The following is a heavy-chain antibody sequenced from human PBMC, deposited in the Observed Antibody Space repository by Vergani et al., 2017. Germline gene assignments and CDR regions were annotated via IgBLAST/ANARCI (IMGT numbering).Heavy chain of an antibody. CDR2: IIPIFGTA. D-gene: IGHD6-19*01. J-gene: IGHJ5*02. V-gene: IGHV1-69*12. CDR1: GGTFSSYA. CDR3: ARDFEVAVAGTVGAWFDP. Sequence: QVQLVQSGAEVKKPGSSVKVSCKASGGTFSSYAISWERQAPGQGLEWMGGIIPIFGTANYAQKFQGRVTITADESTSTAYMELSSLRSEDTAVYYCARDFEVAVAGTVGAWFDPWGQGTLVTVSS.